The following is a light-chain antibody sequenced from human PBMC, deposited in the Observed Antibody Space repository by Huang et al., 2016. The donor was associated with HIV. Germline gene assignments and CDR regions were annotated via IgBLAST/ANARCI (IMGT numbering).Light chain of an antibody. CDR2: PAS. V-gene: IGKV1-6*01. CDR1: QVISND. J-gene: IGKJ2*03. CDR3: LGDFTYPYS. Sequence: IQMTQSPSSLSASVGDRVTITCRASQVISNDLGGYQQKPGKAPRVLIYPASTLQSVVPSKFSGSGSGTNVTLTISSLQSEDFATYYCLGDFTYPYSFGQGTKLEIK.